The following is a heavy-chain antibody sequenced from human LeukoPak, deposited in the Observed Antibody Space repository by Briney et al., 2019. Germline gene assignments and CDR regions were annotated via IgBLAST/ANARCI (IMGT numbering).Heavy chain of an antibody. Sequence: PEALSLTCTVSGGSISISSYYWGWIRQPPGKGLEWIGSIYYSGTTYYNPSLKSRVSISVDTSKNQFSLKLSSLTAADTAVYYCARDRGDGYDYFWDYWGQGTLVTVSS. J-gene: IGHJ4*02. V-gene: IGHV4-39*07. CDR3: ARDRGDGYDYFWDY. CDR2: IYYSGTT. D-gene: IGHD5-12*01. CDR1: GGSISISSYY.